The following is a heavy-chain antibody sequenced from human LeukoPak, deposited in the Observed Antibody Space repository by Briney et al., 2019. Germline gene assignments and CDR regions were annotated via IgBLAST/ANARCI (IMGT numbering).Heavy chain of an antibody. CDR1: GFTFSSYS. J-gene: IGHJ4*02. CDR3: VNQISGWVY. V-gene: IGHV3-21*01. D-gene: IGHD6-19*01. CDR2: ISSSGTYI. Sequence: GGSLRLSCAASGFTFSSYSMNWVRQAPGKGLEWVSSISSSGTYIYCADSVKGRFTISRDNSKNTLYLQMSSLRAEDTAVYYCVNQISGWVYWGQGTLVTVSS.